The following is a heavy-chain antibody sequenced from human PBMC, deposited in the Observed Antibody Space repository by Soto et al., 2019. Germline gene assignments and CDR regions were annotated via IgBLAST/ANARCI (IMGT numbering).Heavy chain of an antibody. V-gene: IGHV4-34*01. CDR2: INHSGST. CDR1: GGSFSGYY. J-gene: IGHJ6*02. CDR3: ARSFSPRYCSGGSCYLASKWGIGHYGMDV. D-gene: IGHD2-15*01. Sequence: QVQLQQWGAGLLKPSETLSLTCAVYGGSFSGYYWSWIRQPPGKGLEWIGEINHSGSTNYNPSLKSRVTISVDTSKNQFSLKLSSVTAADTAVYYCARSFSPRYCSGGSCYLASKWGIGHYGMDVWGQGTTVTVSS.